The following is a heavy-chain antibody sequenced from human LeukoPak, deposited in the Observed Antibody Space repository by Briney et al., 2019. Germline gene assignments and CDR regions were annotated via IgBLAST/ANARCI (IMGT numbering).Heavy chain of an antibody. J-gene: IGHJ4*02. CDR2: VSPSGDIT. CDR1: GFTFSTHG. Sequence: PGGSLRLSCAASGFTFSTHGMNWVRQAPGKGLEWVSGVSPSGDITYYADSVKGRFTISRDNSKNTVYLQMNNVRAEDTAVYYCAKDGAWLRFDDWGQGTLVTVSS. CDR3: AKDGAWLRFDD. V-gene: IGHV3-23*01. D-gene: IGHD5-12*01.